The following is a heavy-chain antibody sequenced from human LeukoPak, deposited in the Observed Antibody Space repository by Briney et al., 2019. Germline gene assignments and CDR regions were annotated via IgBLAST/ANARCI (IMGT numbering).Heavy chain of an antibody. J-gene: IGHJ4*02. CDR2: IKQDGSEQ. CDR3: VRDWAYSTFWDRFDY. V-gene: IGHV3-7*05. Sequence: GVSLRLSCVASGFTFSGCWMSWVRQAPGKGLEWVANIKQDGSEQYYVDSVKGRFTISRDNAKNSLYLQMNSLRDEDTAVYYCVRDWAYSTFWDRFDYWGQGTLVTVSS. D-gene: IGHD6-13*01. CDR1: GFTFSGCW.